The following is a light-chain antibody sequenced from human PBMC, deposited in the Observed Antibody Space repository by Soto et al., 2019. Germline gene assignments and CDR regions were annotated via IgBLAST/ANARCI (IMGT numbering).Light chain of an antibody. V-gene: IGKV4-1*01. CDR1: XSVLYSSNNKNY. Sequence: IVMTESPDSLXVXXGXXXXXXXXSXXSVLYSSNNKNYLAWYQQKPGQPPKLLIYWASTRESGVPDRFSGSGSGTDFTLTISSLQAEDVAVYYCQQYYSTHPTFGQGTKVDIK. CDR2: WAS. CDR3: QQYYSTHPT. J-gene: IGKJ1*01.